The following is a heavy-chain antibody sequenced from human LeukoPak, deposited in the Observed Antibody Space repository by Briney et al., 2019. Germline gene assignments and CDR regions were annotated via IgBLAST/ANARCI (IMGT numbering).Heavy chain of an antibody. CDR2: FYTSGST. V-gene: IGHV4-4*07. Sequence: SETLSLTCTVSGGSISIYYWNWIRQPPGKGLDWMGRFYTSGSTNYNPSLKSRVTMSADTSKNQFSLKLTSVTAADTAVYYCARQSADAFDIWGQGTMVTVSS. J-gene: IGHJ3*02. CDR3: ARQSADAFDI. CDR1: GGSISIYY.